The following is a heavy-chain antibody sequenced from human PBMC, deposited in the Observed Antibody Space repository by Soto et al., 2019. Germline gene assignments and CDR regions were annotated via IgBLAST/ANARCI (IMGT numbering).Heavy chain of an antibody. CDR1: GGSVSNKTYY. CDR2: VYYGGTT. D-gene: IGHD4-17*01. Sequence: SETLSLTCSVSGGSVSNKTYYWSWIRQPPGKRLEWIGYVYYGGTTNYNPSLKSRVTISVDLSKNQFSLRLSSVTTADTALYYCARTTAVPNTLRSRYFFDYWXQGTLSTVSS. CDR3: ARTTAVPNTLRSRYFFDY. V-gene: IGHV4-61*01. J-gene: IGHJ4*02.